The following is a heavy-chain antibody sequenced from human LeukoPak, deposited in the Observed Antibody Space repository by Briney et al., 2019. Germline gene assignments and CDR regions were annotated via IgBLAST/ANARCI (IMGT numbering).Heavy chain of an antibody. D-gene: IGHD4-23*01. V-gene: IGHV4-34*01. Sequence: SETLSLTCAVSGGSFSGYYWSWIRQPPGKGLEWIGEINRSGSTNYNPSLKSRVTISVDTSKNQFSLMLSSGTGADTAVYYCARRTESSDYGGSTKPRKYYCDYWGQGTLVTVSS. CDR1: GGSFSGYY. J-gene: IGHJ4*02. CDR2: INRSGST. CDR3: ARRTESSDYGGSTKPRKYYCDY.